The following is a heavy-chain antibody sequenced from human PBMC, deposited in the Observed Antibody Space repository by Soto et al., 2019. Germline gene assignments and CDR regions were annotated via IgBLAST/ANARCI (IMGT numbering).Heavy chain of an antibody. D-gene: IGHD5-12*01. V-gene: IGHV3-72*01. Sequence: EVQLAESGGGLVQPGGSLRLSCAASGFTFSDHYMDWVRQAPGKGLEWVGRSRDKVHSHTTEYAASVKGRFTISRGDSENSLYLQMNSLKSEDTAVYYCAIGVVSTGFFDYWGQGTLGTVSS. J-gene: IGHJ4*02. CDR2: SRDKVHSHTT. CDR3: AIGVVSTGFFDY. CDR1: GFTFSDHY.